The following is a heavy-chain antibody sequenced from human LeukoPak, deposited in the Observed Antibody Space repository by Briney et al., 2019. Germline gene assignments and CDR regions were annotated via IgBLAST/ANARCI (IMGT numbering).Heavy chain of an antibody. CDR2: INPNSGGT. Sequence: ASVKVSCKASGYTFTGYYMHWVRQAPGQGLEWMGWINPNSGGTNYAQKFQGRVTMTRDTSISTAYMELSRLRSDDTAVYYCARESPYGDYFDYWGQGTLVTVSS. CDR1: GYTFTGYY. CDR3: ARESPYGDYFDY. D-gene: IGHD4-17*01. J-gene: IGHJ4*02. V-gene: IGHV1-2*02.